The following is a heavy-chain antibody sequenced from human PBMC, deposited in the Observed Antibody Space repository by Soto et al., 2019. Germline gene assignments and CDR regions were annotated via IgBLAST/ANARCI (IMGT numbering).Heavy chain of an antibody. D-gene: IGHD5-18*01. CDR3: ASGISYGEYYFDN. Sequence: PGESLKISCKGSGYSFSSRWIAWVRQKPGKGLECMGIILPGDSDTSYRPSFEGQVTISADESINTAYLQWSSLKASDTAMYFCASGISYGEYYFDNWGQGTQVTVSS. V-gene: IGHV5-51*01. CDR2: ILPGDSDT. CDR1: GYSFSSRW. J-gene: IGHJ4*02.